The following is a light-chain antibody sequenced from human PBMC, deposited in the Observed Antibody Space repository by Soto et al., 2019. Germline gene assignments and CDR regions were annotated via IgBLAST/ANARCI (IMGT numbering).Light chain of an antibody. V-gene: IGKV3-20*01. Sequence: ELVLTQSPGTLSLSPGERATLSCRASESVRNNSLAWYQQQPGQAPRLLIFGASSRATGIPDRFTGSGSGADFSLTISRLEPEDSAVYFCHHYGYGAETFGQGTKLEIK. CDR3: HHYGYGAET. J-gene: IGKJ2*01. CDR1: ESVRNNS. CDR2: GAS.